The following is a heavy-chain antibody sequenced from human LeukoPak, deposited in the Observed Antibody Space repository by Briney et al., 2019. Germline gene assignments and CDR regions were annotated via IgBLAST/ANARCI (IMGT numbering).Heavy chain of an antibody. Sequence: PSETLSLTCTVSGGSISSGGYYWSWIRQPPGKGLEWIGHIYHSGSTYYNPSLKSRVTISVDRSKNQFSLKLSSVTAADTAVYYCARGAREEIFGVVFFDYWGQGTLVTVSS. CDR3: ARGAREEIFGVVFFDY. D-gene: IGHD3-3*01. CDR1: GGSISSGGYY. CDR2: IYHSGST. V-gene: IGHV4-30-2*01. J-gene: IGHJ4*02.